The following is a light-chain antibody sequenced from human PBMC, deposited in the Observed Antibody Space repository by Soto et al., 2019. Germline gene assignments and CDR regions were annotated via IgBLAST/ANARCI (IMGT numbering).Light chain of an antibody. J-gene: IGKJ1*01. CDR2: GAS. V-gene: IGKV3-20*01. CDR1: QSVSSSY. CDR3: QPYGSSPSWT. Sequence: EIVLTQSPGTLSLSPGERATLSCRASQSVSSSYLAWYQQKPGQAPMLLIYGASSRATGIPDRFSGSGSGTYFTLTISRLEPEDFEVYYCQPYGSSPSWTFGQGTKVEIK.